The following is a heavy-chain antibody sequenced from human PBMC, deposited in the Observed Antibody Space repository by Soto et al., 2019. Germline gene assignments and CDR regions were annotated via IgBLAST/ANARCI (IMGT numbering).Heavy chain of an antibody. V-gene: IGHV3-33*01. CDR3: ARDTTVNYRGVGY. CDR2: IWYDGSNK. J-gene: IGHJ4*02. D-gene: IGHD4-17*01. Sequence: QVQLVESGGGVVQPGRSLRLSCAASGFTFSSYGMHWVRQAPGKGLEWVAVIWYDGSNKYYADSVKGRFTISRDNSKNTLYLQMNSLSAEDTAVYYCARDTTVNYRGVGYWGQGTLVTVSS. CDR1: GFTFSSYG.